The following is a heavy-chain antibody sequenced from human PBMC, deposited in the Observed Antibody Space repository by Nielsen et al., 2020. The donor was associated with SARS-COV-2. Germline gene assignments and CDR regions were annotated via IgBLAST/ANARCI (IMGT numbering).Heavy chain of an antibody. J-gene: IGHJ4*02. CDR2: IILVFNAA. D-gene: IGHD4-23*01. V-gene: IGHV1-69*01. Sequence: WVRQAPGQGLEWLGGIILVFNAANYAQKFQGRATITADESTKTVHLELSSLISEDTAVYYCARNDYGGNSPIDSWGQGTLVTVSS. CDR3: ARNDYGGNSPIDS.